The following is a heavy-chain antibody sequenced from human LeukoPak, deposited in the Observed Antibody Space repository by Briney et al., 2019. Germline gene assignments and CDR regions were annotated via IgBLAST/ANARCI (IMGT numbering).Heavy chain of an antibody. D-gene: IGHD5-24*01. J-gene: IGHJ4*02. CDR3: ARESPNYYFDY. V-gene: IGHV4-38-2*02. CDR1: GYSISSGYY. Sequence: PSETLSLTCAVSGYSISSGYYWVWIRQPPGKGLEWIGSIYHSGSTYYNASLKSRLTISVDTSKNQFSLKLSSVTAADTAVYYCARESPNYYFDYWGQGTLVTVSS. CDR2: IYHSGST.